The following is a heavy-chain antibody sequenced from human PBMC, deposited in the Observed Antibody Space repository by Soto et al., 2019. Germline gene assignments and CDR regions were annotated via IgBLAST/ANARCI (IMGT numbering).Heavy chain of an antibody. CDR1: GGSISSYY. J-gene: IGHJ4*02. D-gene: IGHD3-16*02. CDR3: ARVRPYYDYIWGSYRLDNFDY. Sequence: QVQLQESGPELVKPSETLSLTCTVSGGSISSYYWSWIRQPPGKALEWIGYIYYSGSTNYNRSLKSRVTISVDTSKNQFSLKLSSVSAADAALYYCARVRPYYDYIWGSYRLDNFDYWGQGTLVTVSS. CDR2: IYYSGST. V-gene: IGHV4-59*01.